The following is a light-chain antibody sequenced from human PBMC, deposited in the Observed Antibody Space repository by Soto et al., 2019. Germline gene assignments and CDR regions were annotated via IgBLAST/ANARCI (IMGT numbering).Light chain of an antibody. CDR3: QQSHTTTWT. CDR1: QSINRY. CDR2: AAS. J-gene: IGKJ1*01. Sequence: DIQMTQSPSSLSASVGDRVTITCRASQSINRYLNWYQQKPGKAPKLLIYAASSMDSGVPSRFSGSGSGTDFTLTISSLQPEDFATYYCQQSHTTTWTFGQGTKVEIK. V-gene: IGKV1-39*01.